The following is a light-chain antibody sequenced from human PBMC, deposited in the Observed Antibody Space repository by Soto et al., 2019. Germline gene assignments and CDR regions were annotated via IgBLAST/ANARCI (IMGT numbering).Light chain of an antibody. Sequence: EIVLTQSPGTLSLSPGERATLSCRASQSVSSSYLAWYQQKPGQAPRLLIYGASTRATDIPARFSGSGSGTEFTLTISSLQSEDFAVYNCQQYNDWPKTFGHGTKVDSK. J-gene: IGKJ1*01. V-gene: IGKV3-15*01. CDR2: GAS. CDR1: QSVSSSY. CDR3: QQYNDWPKT.